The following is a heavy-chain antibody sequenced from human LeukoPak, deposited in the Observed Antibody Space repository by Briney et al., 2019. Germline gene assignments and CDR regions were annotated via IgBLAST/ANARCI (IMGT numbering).Heavy chain of an antibody. CDR2: IYYSGST. CDR3: ARERYCSSTSCYYRANWFDP. J-gene: IGHJ5*02. Sequence: SQTLSLTCTVSGGSISSGDYYWSWIRQPPGKGLEWIVYIYYSGSTYYNPSLKSRVTISVDTSKNQFSLKLSSVTAADTAVYYCARERYCSSTSCYYRANWFDPWGQGNLVTVSS. V-gene: IGHV4-30-4*08. CDR1: GGSISSGDYY. D-gene: IGHD2-2*01.